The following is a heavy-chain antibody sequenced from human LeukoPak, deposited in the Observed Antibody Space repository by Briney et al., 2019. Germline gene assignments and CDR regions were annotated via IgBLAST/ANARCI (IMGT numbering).Heavy chain of an antibody. CDR3: AKVLPKVRGADY. Sequence: PGGSLRLSCAASGFTFSSYAMSWVRQAPGKGLEWVSAISGSGASTYYADSGKGRFTISRDNSKNTLYLQMNSLRAEDTAVYYCAKVLPKVRGADYWGQGTLVTVSS. D-gene: IGHD3-10*01. V-gene: IGHV3-23*01. J-gene: IGHJ4*02. CDR1: GFTFSSYA. CDR2: ISGSGAST.